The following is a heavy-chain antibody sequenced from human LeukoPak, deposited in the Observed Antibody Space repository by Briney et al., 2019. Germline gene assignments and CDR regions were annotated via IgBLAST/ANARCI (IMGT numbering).Heavy chain of an antibody. CDR1: GGSISSSSYY. CDR2: IYYSGST. Sequence: SETLSLTCTVSGGSISSSSYYWGWIRQPPGKGLEWIGSIYYSGSTYYNPSLKSRVTISVDTSKNQFSLKLSSVTAADTAVYYCARGSGYDPYSWFDPWGQGTLVTVSS. D-gene: IGHD5-12*01. CDR3: ARGSGYDPYSWFDP. J-gene: IGHJ5*02. V-gene: IGHV4-39*07.